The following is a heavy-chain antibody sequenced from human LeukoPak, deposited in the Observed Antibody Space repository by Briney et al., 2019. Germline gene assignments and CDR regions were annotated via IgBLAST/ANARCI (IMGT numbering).Heavy chain of an antibody. Sequence: GGSLRLSCAASGFTFSSYWMHWVRQAPGKGLVWVSRINSDGSSTSYADSVKGRFTISRDNAKNTLYLQINSLRAEDTAVYYCARNRMTTVNWFDPWGQGTLVTVSS. V-gene: IGHV3-74*01. D-gene: IGHD4-17*01. CDR2: INSDGSST. J-gene: IGHJ5*02. CDR1: GFTFSSYW. CDR3: ARNRMTTVNWFDP.